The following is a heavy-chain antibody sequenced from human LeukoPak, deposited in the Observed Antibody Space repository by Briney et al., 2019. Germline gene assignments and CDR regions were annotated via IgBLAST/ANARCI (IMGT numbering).Heavy chain of an antibody. CDR3: ARESVADNFDY. Sequence: GGSLRLSCAASGFTFSSYAMYWVRQAPGKGLEWVAVISYDGSNKYYADSVKGRFTISRDNSKNTLSLQMNSLRAEDTAVYYCARESVADNFDYWGQGTLVTVSS. CDR2: ISYDGSNK. V-gene: IGHV3-30*04. CDR1: GFTFSSYA. J-gene: IGHJ4*02. D-gene: IGHD6-19*01.